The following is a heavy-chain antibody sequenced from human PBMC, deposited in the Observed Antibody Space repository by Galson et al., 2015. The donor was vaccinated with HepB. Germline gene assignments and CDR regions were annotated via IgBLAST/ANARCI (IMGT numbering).Heavy chain of an antibody. Sequence: SLRLSCAASGFTFSSYSMNWVRQAPGKGLEWVSYISSSSSTIYYADSVTGRFTISRDNAKNSLYLQMNSLRAEDTAVYYCARAPEDCSSTSCYRSNYYMDVWGKGTTVTVSS. CDR2: ISSSSSTI. D-gene: IGHD2-2*02. CDR3: ARAPEDCSSTSCYRSNYYMDV. CDR1: GFTFSSYS. J-gene: IGHJ6*03. V-gene: IGHV3-48*01.